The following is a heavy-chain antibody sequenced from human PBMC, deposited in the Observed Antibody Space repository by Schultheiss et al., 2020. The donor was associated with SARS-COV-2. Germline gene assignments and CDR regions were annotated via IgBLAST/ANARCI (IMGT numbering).Heavy chain of an antibody. V-gene: IGHV4-59*01. Sequence: SETLSLTCAVYGGSFSGYYWSWIRQPPGKGLEWIGYIYYSGSTNYNPSLKSRVTISVDTSKNQFSLKLSSVTAADTAVYYCAREEGYCSSTSCQGAFDIWGQGTTVTVSS. CDR2: IYYSGST. J-gene: IGHJ3*02. CDR1: GGSFSGYY. CDR3: AREEGYCSSTSCQGAFDI. D-gene: IGHD2-2*01.